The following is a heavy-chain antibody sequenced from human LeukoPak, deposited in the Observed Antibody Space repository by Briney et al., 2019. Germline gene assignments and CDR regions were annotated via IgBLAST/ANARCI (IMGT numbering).Heavy chain of an antibody. Sequence: GASVKVSCKASGYTFTSYYMHWVRQAPGQGLEWMGIINPSGGSTSYAQKFQGRVTITRNTSISTAYMELSSLRSEDTAVYYCARAYYDFWSGYYPNYYYYYYMDVWGKGTTVTVSS. CDR1: GYTFTSYY. CDR2: INPSGGST. J-gene: IGHJ6*03. CDR3: ARAYYDFWSGYYPNYYYYYYMDV. D-gene: IGHD3-3*01. V-gene: IGHV1-46*01.